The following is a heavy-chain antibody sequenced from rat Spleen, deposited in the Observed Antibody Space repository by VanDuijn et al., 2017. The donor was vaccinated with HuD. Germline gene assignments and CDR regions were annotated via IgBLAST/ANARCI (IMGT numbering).Heavy chain of an antibody. J-gene: IGHJ3*01. V-gene: IGHV5-17*01. D-gene: IGHD4-3*01. Sequence: EVQLVESDGGFVQPGRSLKFSCVASGFTFRDYAMAWVRQAPEKGLEWVATILYDTTNTYYRDSVRGRFTISRDNAKNTLYLQMDSLRSEDTATYYCARHSGDFAYWGQGTLVTVSS. CDR2: ILYDTTNT. CDR1: GFTFRDYA. CDR3: ARHSGDFAY.